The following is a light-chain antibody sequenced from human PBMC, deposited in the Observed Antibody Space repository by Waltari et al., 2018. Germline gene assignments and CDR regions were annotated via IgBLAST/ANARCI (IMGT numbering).Light chain of an antibody. V-gene: IGLV2-11*01. J-gene: IGLJ2*01. CDR1: SSDVGGYNY. CDR2: DVS. Sequence: QSALTQPRSVSGSPGQSVTIPCTGTSSDVGGYNYVSWYQQHPGKAPKLMIYDVSKRPSGVPDRFSGSKSGNTASLTISGLQAEDEADYYCCSYAGSYTFVFGGGTKLTVL. CDR3: CSYAGSYTFV.